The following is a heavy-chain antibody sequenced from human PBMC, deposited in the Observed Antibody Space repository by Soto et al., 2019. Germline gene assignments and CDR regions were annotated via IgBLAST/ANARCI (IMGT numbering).Heavy chain of an antibody. D-gene: IGHD6-6*01. CDR3: ARQYSSSSANWFDP. CDR2: IYYSGST. CDR1: GGSISSGGYY. Sequence: SETLSLTCTVSGGSISSGGYYWSWIRQHPGKGLEWIGYIYYSGSTYYNPSLKSRVTISVDTSKNQFSLKLSSVTAADTAVYYCARQYSSSSANWFDPWGQGTLVTVSS. J-gene: IGHJ5*02. V-gene: IGHV4-31*03.